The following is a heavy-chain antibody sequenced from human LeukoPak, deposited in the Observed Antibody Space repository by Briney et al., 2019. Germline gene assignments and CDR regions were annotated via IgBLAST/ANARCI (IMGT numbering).Heavy chain of an antibody. CDR2: IKQDRSEK. V-gene: IGHV3-7*01. CDR1: GFTFSNYW. D-gene: IGHD3-16*01. Sequence: GGSLRLSCAASGFTFSNYWMSWVRQAPGKGLEWVANIKQDRSEKYYVDSVKGRFTISRDNAKNSLYLQMNSLRAEDTAVYYCAKGEGGALGIPHPYYFDYWGQGNVVTVSS. CDR3: AKGEGGALGIPHPYYFDY. J-gene: IGHJ4*02.